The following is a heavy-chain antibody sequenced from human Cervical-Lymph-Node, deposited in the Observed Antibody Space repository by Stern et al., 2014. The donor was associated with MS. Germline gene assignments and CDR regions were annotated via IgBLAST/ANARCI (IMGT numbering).Heavy chain of an antibody. CDR1: GYTFTAYY. V-gene: IGHV1-2*06. CDR2: ITPNGGDT. CDR3: AREGRPRPGLGVD. Sequence: QVQLVQSGAEVKKPGASVKVSCKTSGYTFTAYYMYWVRKTPGQGLEWMGRITPNGGDTNYAQKFQGRVTMTMDTSVSTAYMELSGLRSDDTAVYYCAREGRPRPGLGVDWGQGTLVTVSS. J-gene: IGHJ4*02. D-gene: IGHD2-8*01.